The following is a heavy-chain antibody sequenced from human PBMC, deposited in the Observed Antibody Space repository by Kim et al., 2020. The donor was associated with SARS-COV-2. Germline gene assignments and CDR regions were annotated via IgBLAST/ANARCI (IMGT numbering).Heavy chain of an antibody. V-gene: IGHV3-23*01. CDR3: ARVLVPRDGMDV. CDR2: IGSNGGNT. J-gene: IGHJ6*02. CDR1: GFTFSSYA. D-gene: IGHD1-26*01. Sequence: GGSLRLSCAASGFTFSSYAMSWVRQAPGKGLEWVSSIGSNGGNTYYADSVKGRFTISRDNSRNALYLQMNSLRADDTAVYYRARVLVPRDGMDVWGQGTT.